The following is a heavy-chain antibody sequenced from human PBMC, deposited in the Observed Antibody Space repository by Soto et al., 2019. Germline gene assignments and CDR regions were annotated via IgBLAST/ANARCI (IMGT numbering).Heavy chain of an antibody. CDR1: GASIGSGGW. D-gene: IGHD2-8*02. CDR2: IFHDGYT. J-gene: IGHJ5*02. V-gene: IGHV4-4*02. Sequence: SETLSLTCAVSGASIGSGGWWSWVRQPPGKGLEWIAEIFHDGYTNYSPSLKSRVTISVDKSQNQFSLNVYSVTAADTAVYYCARHEGWTGPDQWGQGTLVTVSS. CDR3: ARHEGWTGPDQ.